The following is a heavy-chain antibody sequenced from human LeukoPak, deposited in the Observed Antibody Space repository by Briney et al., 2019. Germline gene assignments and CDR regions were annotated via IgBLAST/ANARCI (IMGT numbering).Heavy chain of an antibody. V-gene: IGHV3-23*01. D-gene: IGHD6-19*01. CDR2: ISGSGGST. CDR1: GFTFSSYA. J-gene: IGHJ4*02. Sequence: GGSLRLSCAASGFTFSSYAMSWVRQAPGKGLEWVSAISGSGGSTYYADSVKGRFTISRDNSKNTLYLQMNSLRAEDTAVYYCVREKSEYSSGWYLFDHWGQGILVTVSS. CDR3: VREKSEYSSGWYLFDH.